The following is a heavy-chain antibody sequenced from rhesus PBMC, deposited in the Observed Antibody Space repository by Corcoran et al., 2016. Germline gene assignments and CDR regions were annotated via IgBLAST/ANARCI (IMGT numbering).Heavy chain of an antibody. D-gene: IGHD2-33*01. V-gene: IGHV4-65*01. Sequence: QVQLQESGPGLVKPSETLSLTCAVSGGSVSSSNWWSWIRQPPGKGLEWIGFISGSSGSTYYNPSLKSRVTISTGTSKNQFSLKLSSVTAADTAVYYCAREAPANYWGQGVLVTVSS. CDR3: AREAPANY. CDR1: GGSVSSSNW. CDR2: ISGSSGST. J-gene: IGHJ4*01.